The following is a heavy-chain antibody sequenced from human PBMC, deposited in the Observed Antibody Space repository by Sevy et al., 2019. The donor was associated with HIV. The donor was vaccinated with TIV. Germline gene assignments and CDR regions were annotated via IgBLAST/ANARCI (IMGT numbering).Heavy chain of an antibody. CDR1: GFTFSSYS. J-gene: IGHJ6*02. D-gene: IGHD2-2*01. CDR3: ARSIKDCSSTSCYFVGMDV. Sequence: GGSLRLSCAASGFTFSSYSMNWVRQAPGKGLEWVSYISSSSSTIYYAHSVKGRFTISRDNAKNSLYLQMNSLRDEETAVYYCARSIKDCSSTSCYFVGMDVWGQGTTVTVSS. V-gene: IGHV3-48*02. CDR2: ISSSSSTI.